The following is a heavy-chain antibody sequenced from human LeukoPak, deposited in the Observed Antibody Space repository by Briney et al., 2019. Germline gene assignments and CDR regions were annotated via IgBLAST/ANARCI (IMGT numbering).Heavy chain of an antibody. D-gene: IGHD5-24*01. V-gene: IGHV3-21*01. J-gene: IGHJ4*02. CDR1: GVTLSSYR. CDR2: ISSSSGYI. Sequence: GGSLRLSCAASGVTLSSYRMNWVRQAPGKGLEWVSSISSSSGYIYYADSVKGRFTISRDNAKNSLYLQMNSLRAEDTAVYYCARDRGDGYNDFDYWGQGTLVTVSS. CDR3: ARDRGDGYNDFDY.